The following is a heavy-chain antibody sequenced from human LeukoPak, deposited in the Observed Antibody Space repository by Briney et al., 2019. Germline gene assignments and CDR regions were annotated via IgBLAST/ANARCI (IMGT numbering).Heavy chain of an antibody. CDR3: ERGLRRGYSGNEPGMNVDYSGKNV. J-gene: IGHJ6*03. D-gene: IGHD5-12*01. Sequence: GGSLRLSCAASGFTFSSYWMHWVRQAPGKGLVWVSRINSDGSSTSYADSVKGRFTISRDNAKNTLYLQMNSLRAEDTAVYYFERGLRRGYSGNEPGMNVDYSGKNVWGKGTTVTV. CDR2: INSDGSST. V-gene: IGHV3-74*01. CDR1: GFTFSSYW.